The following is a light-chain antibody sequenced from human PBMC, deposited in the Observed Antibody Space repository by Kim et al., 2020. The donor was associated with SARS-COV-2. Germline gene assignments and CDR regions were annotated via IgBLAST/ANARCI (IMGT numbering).Light chain of an antibody. CDR3: QQYSNWPPIT. Sequence: SPGERATPSCRASQSVSSHLAWYQQRPGQAPRLLIYGASTRATGIPARFSGSGSGTDFTLTISSLQSEDFAVYYCQQYSNWPPITFGQGTRLEIK. CDR1: QSVSSH. J-gene: IGKJ5*01. CDR2: GAS. V-gene: IGKV3-15*01.